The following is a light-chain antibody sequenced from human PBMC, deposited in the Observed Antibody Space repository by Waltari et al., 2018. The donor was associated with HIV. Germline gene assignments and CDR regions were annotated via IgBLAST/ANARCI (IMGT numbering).Light chain of an antibody. V-gene: IGLV2-8*01. J-gene: IGLJ2*01. Sequence: QSALTQPPSASGSPGQSVTISCTGTSSDVGGYNFVSWYQQHPGKAPKLMIFEVTKRPSGVPARCSGSKSGNTASLTVSVLEADDVGDYCCSSYACGNKLVFGGGTKLTVL. CDR1: SSDVGGYNF. CDR3: SSYACGNKLV. CDR2: EVT.